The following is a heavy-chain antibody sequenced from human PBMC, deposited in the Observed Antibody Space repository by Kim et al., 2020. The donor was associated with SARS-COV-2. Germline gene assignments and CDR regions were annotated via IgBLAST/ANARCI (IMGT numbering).Heavy chain of an antibody. J-gene: IGHJ4*02. Sequence: GGSLRLAWAAAGFSFSTSWMHLVRQAPGKGLVWVSRLNGDESRTSYADSVKGRFTASRDNAKNTLYLQMNSLRVEDTAVYYCAGVPSRDGHLNDYWGQGTLVTVSS. CDR1: GFSFSTSW. CDR3: AGVPSRDGHLNDY. V-gene: IGHV3-74*01. CDR2: LNGDESRT. D-gene: IGHD2-8*01.